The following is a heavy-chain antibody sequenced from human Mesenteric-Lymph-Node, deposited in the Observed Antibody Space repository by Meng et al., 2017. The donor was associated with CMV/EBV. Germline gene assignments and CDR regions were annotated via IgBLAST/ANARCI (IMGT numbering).Heavy chain of an antibody. J-gene: IGHJ4*02. D-gene: IGHD2-2*01. V-gene: IGHV3-30*02. CDR1: GFSFNSYG. Sequence: GESLKISCAASGFSFNSYGMHWVRQAPGKGLEWLAFIRYDGNNIFYADSVKGRFTISRDNSRNTLYLQMNSLRAEDTAVYYCAKDGRGIVVVPAGHFDYWGQGTLVTVSS. CDR2: IRYDGNNI. CDR3: AKDGRGIVVVPAGHFDY.